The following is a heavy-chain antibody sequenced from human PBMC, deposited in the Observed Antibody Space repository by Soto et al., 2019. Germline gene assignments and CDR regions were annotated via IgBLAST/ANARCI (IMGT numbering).Heavy chain of an antibody. Sequence: VSVKVSCKTSGYTFFDHYLYWVRQAPGQGLEWMGCINPRNGDKKYAQKFQGRVTMIRETIITTTYMDLSALTSDDTAVYYCARGEVTLLEVMNXWGPGTTVTVS. CDR1: GYTFFDHY. V-gene: IGHV1-2*02. CDR3: ARGEVTLLEVMNX. J-gene: IGHJ6*02. D-gene: IGHD2-21*02. CDR2: INPRNGDK.